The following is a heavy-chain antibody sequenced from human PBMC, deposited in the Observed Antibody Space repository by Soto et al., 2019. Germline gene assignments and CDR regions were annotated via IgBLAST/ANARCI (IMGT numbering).Heavy chain of an antibody. CDR1: GFTFSSYG. J-gene: IGHJ6*02. D-gene: IGHD2-15*01. CDR2: IWYDGSNK. Sequence: GGSLRLSCAASGFTFSSYGMHWVRQAPGKGLEWVAVIWYDGSNKYYADSVKGRFTISRDNSKNTLYLQMNSLRAEDTAVYYCARDSGVVAAPVGMDVWGQGTTVTVSS. V-gene: IGHV3-33*01. CDR3: ARDSGVVAAPVGMDV.